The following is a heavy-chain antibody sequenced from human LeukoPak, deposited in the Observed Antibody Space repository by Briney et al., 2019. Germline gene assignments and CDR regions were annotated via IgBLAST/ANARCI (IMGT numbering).Heavy chain of an antibody. CDR3: AREVPYDTSRYYQPFDY. V-gene: IGHV1-18*01. D-gene: IGHD3-22*01. CDR1: GYTFTSYG. J-gene: IGHJ4*02. CDR2: ISAYNGNT. Sequence: ASVKVSCKASGYTFTSYGISWVRQAPGQGLEGMGWISAYNGNTNYAQKLQGRVTMTTDTSTSTAYMNLRSLRSDDTAVYYCAREVPYDTSRYYQPFDYWGQGTLVTVAS.